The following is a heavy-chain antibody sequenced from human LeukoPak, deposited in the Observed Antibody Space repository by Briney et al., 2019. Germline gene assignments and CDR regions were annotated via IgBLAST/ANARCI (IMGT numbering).Heavy chain of an antibody. J-gene: IGHJ4*02. CDR1: GFTVSSNY. CDR3: AKGGYTYGGRLFDY. D-gene: IGHD5-18*01. V-gene: IGHV3-43*02. Sequence: PGGSLRLSCAASGFTVSSNYMSWVRQAPGKGLEWVSFISGDGGATYYADSAKGRFTISRDNGRKSLYLQMHSLRTEDTALYYCAKGGYTYGGRLFDYWGQGTLVTVSS. CDR2: ISGDGGAT.